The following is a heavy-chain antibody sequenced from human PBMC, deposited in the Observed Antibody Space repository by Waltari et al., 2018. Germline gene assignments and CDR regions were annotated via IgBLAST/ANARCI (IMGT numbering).Heavy chain of an antibody. D-gene: IGHD3-10*01. V-gene: IGHV4-59*01. Sequence: QVQLQESGPGLVKPSETLSLPCTVSGGPISSYYSSWTRQPPGKGLEWIGYIYYSGSTNYNPSLKSRVTISVDTSKNQFSLKLSSVTAADTAVYYCARPHRGGRDAFDIWGQGTMVTVSS. J-gene: IGHJ3*02. CDR3: ARPHRGGRDAFDI. CDR2: IYYSGST. CDR1: GGPISSYY.